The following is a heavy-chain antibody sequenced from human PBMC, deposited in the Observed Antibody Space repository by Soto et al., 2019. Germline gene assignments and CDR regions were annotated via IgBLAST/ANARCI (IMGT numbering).Heavy chain of an antibody. CDR1: GVSISSYY. J-gene: IGHJ6*02. D-gene: IGHD3-10*01. CDR2: IYYTGNP. V-gene: IGHV4-59*08. Sequence: SETLSLTCTVSGVSISSYYWSWIRQPPGKGLEWIGSIYYTGNPTYNPSLKSRVTILVDTPKNQFSLRLSSVTAADTAMYYCARPPLPGFGKYAMDVWGQGTTVTVSS. CDR3: ARPPLPGFGKYAMDV.